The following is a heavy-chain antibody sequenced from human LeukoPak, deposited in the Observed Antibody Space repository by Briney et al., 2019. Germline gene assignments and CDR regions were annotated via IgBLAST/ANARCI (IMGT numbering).Heavy chain of an antibody. Sequence: GGSLRLSCAASGFTFSSYIMNWVRQAPGKGLEWVSPISSRSSYIYYTDSVKGRFTISRDNAKNSLYLQMNSLRAEDTAVYYCARGGEFSGYEIWGQGTLVTVSS. V-gene: IGHV3-21*01. D-gene: IGHD5-12*01. J-gene: IGHJ4*02. CDR3: ARGGEFSGYEI. CDR1: GFTFSSYI. CDR2: ISSRSSYI.